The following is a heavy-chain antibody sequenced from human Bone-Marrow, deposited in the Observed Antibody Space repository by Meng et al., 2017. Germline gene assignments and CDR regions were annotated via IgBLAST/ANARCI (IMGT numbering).Heavy chain of an antibody. J-gene: IGHJ4*02. CDR3: ARDSGDGTNYDY. Sequence: LHQLCSSLLRSPVTRSLTCECCGGSFCTNYGVWIRQPPRTGLEWLGLITHSGSTNYNQYLKHRDTISVDTSRNQFSLQLYSVTAAEKAVYYCARDSGDGTNYDYWGQGTLVTVSS. V-gene: IGHV4-34*01. CDR2: ITHSGST. CDR1: GGSFCTNY. D-gene: IGHD1-14*01.